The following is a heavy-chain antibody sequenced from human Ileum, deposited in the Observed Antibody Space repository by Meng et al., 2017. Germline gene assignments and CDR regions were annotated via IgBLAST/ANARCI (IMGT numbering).Heavy chain of an antibody. V-gene: IGHV4-61*08. J-gene: IGHJ4*02. CDR1: GGSVCSAAYQ. Sequence: VHRLDSGPGLVRPSVTPALSCTVSGGSVCSAAYQWGWIRQPPGKGLEWIGYAANSFDPSPNYNPSLKSRVTISLDTPKNQFSLKLTSVTAADTAVYYCARDYWGSLDYWGQGILVTVSS. CDR2: AANSFDPSP. CDR3: ARDYWGSLDY. D-gene: IGHD7-27*01.